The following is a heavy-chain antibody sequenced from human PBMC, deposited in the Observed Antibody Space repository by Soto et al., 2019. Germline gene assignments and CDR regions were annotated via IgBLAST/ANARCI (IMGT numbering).Heavy chain of an antibody. CDR1: GFTFSSYA. CDR2: ISGSGGST. V-gene: IGHV3-23*01. D-gene: IGHD3-22*01. J-gene: IGHJ3*02. CDR3: AKYDLLPEYDDSSCYYPGQAFYS. Sequence: GGSLRLSCAASGFTFSSYAMSWVRQAPGKGLEWVSAISGSGGSTYYADSVKGRFTISRDNSKNTLYLQMNSLRAEDTAVYYCAKYDLLPEYDDSSCYYPGQAFYSWGQETMFAVSS.